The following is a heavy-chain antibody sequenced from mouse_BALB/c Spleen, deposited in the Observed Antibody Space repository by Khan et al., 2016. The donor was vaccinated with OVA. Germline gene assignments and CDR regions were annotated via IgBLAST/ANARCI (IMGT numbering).Heavy chain of an antibody. J-gene: IGHJ2*01. CDR3: ASIILYYYGSNFDGYYFDY. D-gene: IGHD1-1*01. CDR1: GYSITSDYA. V-gene: IGHV3-2*02. Sequence: QLKESGPGLVKPSQSLSLTCTVTGYSITSDYAWNWIRQFPGNKLEWMGYISYSGSTAYNPSLKSRISITRDTSKNQVFLQLNSVTTEDTATXYCASIILYYYGSNFDGYYFDYWGQGTTLTVSS. CDR2: ISYSGST.